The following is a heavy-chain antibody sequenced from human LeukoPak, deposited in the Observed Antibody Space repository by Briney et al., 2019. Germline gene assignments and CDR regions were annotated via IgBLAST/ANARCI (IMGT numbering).Heavy chain of an antibody. Sequence: GGSLRLSCAASGFTFSTYGMHWVRQAPGKGLEWVTFIQYDGSNKYDADSVKGRFTISRDNSKNTLYLQMNSLRAEDTAMYYCAREKVGAPTPIDYWGQGTLVTVSS. CDR3: AREKVGAPTPIDY. CDR1: GFTFSTYG. D-gene: IGHD1-26*01. J-gene: IGHJ4*02. CDR2: IQYDGSNK. V-gene: IGHV3-30*02.